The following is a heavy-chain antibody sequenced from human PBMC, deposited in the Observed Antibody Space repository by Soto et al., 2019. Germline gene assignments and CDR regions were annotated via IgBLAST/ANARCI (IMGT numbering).Heavy chain of an antibody. J-gene: IGHJ4*02. D-gene: IGHD2-2*01. CDR1: GFSFSSSG. V-gene: IGHV3-33*03. CDR3: AKRYCTTTTCVREIDY. Sequence: GGSLRLSCAASGFSFSSSGMHWVRQAPGKGLEWVAVIWYDGNKKYYGDSVRGRFTISRDNSKNTLYLEMNSLRAEDTAVYYCAKRYCTTTTCVREIDYWGQGTLVTVPQ. CDR2: IWYDGNKK.